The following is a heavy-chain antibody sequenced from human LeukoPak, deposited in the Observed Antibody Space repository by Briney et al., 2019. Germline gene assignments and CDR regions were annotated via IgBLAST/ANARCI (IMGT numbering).Heavy chain of an antibody. J-gene: IGHJ6*04. CDR2: IIPLFGTP. CDR1: GGTFSSYV. Sequence: SVKVSCKASGGTFSSYVISWVRQAPGQGLEWMGGIIPLFGTPDYAQKFQDRLTIIADKSTSTAYMELSSLRSEDTAVYYCASATLRCSGGSCYEMDVWGKGTTVTVSS. CDR3: ASATLRCSGGSCYEMDV. V-gene: IGHV1-69*06. D-gene: IGHD2-15*01.